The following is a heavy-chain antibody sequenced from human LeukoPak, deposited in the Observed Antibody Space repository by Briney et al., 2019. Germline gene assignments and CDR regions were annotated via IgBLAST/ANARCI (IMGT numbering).Heavy chain of an antibody. CDR3: ARAVAAAGRPPYYFDY. CDR2: IYYSGST. Sequence: SETLSLTCTVSGGSISSGDYYWSWIRQPPGKGLEWIGYIYYSGSTYYNPSLKSRVTISVDRSKNQFSLKLSSVTAADTAVYYCARAVAAAGRPPYYFDYWGQGTLVTVSS. V-gene: IGHV4-30-4*08. D-gene: IGHD6-13*01. J-gene: IGHJ4*02. CDR1: GGSISSGDYY.